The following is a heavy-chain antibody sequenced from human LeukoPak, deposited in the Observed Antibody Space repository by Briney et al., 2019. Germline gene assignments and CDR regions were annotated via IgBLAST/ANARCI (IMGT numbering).Heavy chain of an antibody. D-gene: IGHD5-24*01. CDR1: GYTFTSYA. V-gene: IGHV1-2*02. J-gene: IGHJ4*02. Sequence: VSVKVSCKASGYTFTSYAMHWVRQAPGQGLEWMGWITPSGGTNYPQKFQGRVAITRDTSITTAYMGLSRLTSDDTAVYYCARDRYGDGFAHFDYWGQGALVTVSS. CDR3: ARDRYGDGFAHFDY. CDR2: ITPSGGT.